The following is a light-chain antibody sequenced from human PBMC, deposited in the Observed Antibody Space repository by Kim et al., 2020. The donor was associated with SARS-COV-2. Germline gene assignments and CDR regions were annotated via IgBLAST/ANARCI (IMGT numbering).Light chain of an antibody. CDR3: QQYNNWPLT. Sequence: EIVMTQSPATLSVSPGERATLSCRASQSVRSTLAWYQHKPGQAPRLLIYGASTRATGIPARFSGSGSGTEFTLTISSLQSEDFAVYYCQQYNNWPLTFGGGTKVDIK. J-gene: IGKJ4*01. CDR1: QSVRST. V-gene: IGKV3-15*01. CDR2: GAS.